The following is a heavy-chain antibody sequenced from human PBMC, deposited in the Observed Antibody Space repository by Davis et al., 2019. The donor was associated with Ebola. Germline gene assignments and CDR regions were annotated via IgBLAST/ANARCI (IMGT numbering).Heavy chain of an antibody. CDR1: GYTFTSYA. CDR3: ARGVAAADYYFDY. V-gene: IGHV1-3*01. CDR2: INAGNGNT. D-gene: IGHD6-13*01. Sequence: AASVKVSCKASGYTFTSYAMHWVRQAPGQRLEWMGWINAGNGNTKYSQKFQGRVTITRDTSASTAYMELSRLRSEDTAVYYCARGVAAADYYFDYWGQGTLVTVSS. J-gene: IGHJ4*02.